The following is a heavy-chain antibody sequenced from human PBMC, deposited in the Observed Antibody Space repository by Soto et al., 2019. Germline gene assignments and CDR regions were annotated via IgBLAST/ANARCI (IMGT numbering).Heavy chain of an antibody. CDR1: GFTFSSYA. V-gene: IGHV4-34*01. D-gene: IGHD2-15*01. CDR2: INHLGSI. Sequence: GSLRLSCAASGFTFSSYAMSWIRQPPGMALEWIGEINHLGSINYNPSLKSRVTMSVDTSKNKFSLKLNSVTAADTAVYYCARRGVVVVAATFDYWGQGTLVTVSS. CDR3: ARRGVVVVAATFDY. J-gene: IGHJ4*02.